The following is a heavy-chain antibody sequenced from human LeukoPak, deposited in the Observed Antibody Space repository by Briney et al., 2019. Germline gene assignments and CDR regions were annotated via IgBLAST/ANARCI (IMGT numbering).Heavy chain of an antibody. V-gene: IGHV4-59*01. CDR1: GGSISGYY. J-gene: IGHJ4*02. CDR3: ARVAYCGGDCYSFDY. D-gene: IGHD2-21*02. Sequence: SETLSLTCTVSGGSISGYYWSWIRQPPGKGLEWIAYIYYSGSTNYNPSLKSRVTIPVDTSKKQFSLKLSSVTAAVTAVYYCARVAYCGGDCYSFDYWGQGTLVTDSS. CDR2: IYYSGST.